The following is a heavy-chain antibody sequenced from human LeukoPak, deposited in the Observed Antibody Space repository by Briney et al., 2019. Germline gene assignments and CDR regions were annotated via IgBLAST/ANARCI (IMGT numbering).Heavy chain of an antibody. D-gene: IGHD3-10*01. V-gene: IGHV1-2*02. Sequence: ASVTVSCKASGYTFTGYYMHWVRQAPGQGLEWMGWINPNSGGTNYAQKFQGRVTMTRDTSISTAYMELSRLRSDDTAVYYCARVLLWFGESYYFDYWGQGTLVTVSS. CDR3: ARVLLWFGESYYFDY. CDR2: INPNSGGT. J-gene: IGHJ4*02. CDR1: GYTFTGYY.